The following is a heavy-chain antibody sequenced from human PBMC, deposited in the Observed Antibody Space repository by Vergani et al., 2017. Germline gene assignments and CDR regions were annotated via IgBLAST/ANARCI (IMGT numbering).Heavy chain of an antibody. J-gene: IGHJ4*02. CDR1: GFTFSSYS. CDR2: ISSSSSYI. D-gene: IGHD3-10*01. V-gene: IGHV3-21*01. Sequence: EVQLVESGGGLVKPGGSLRLSCAASGFTFSSYSMNWVRQAPGKGLEWVSSISSSSSYIYYADSVKGRFTISRDNAKNSLYLQMNSLRAEDTAVYYCARTIRLLWFGELGYWGQGTLVTVSS. CDR3: ARTIRLLWFGELGY.